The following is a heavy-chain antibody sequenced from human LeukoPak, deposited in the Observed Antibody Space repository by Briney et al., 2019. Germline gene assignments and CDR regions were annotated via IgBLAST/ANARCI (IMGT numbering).Heavy chain of an antibody. CDR2: ISYDGSNK. J-gene: IGHJ3*02. V-gene: IGHV3-30-3*01. D-gene: IGHD3-22*01. CDR3: APAISGYPFAFDI. Sequence: PGGSLRLSCAASGFTFSSYAMHWVRQAPGKGLEWVAVISYDGSNKYYADSVKGRFTISRDNSKNTLYLQMNSLRAEDTAVYYCAPAISGYPFAFDIWGQGTMVTVSS. CDR1: GFTFSSYA.